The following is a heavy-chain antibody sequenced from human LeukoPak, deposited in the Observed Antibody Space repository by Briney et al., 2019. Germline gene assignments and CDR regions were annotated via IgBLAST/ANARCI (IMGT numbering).Heavy chain of an antibody. Sequence: SQTLSLTCTVSGGSISSGSYYWSWIRQPAGKGLEWIGHIYTSGSTNYNPSLKSRVTISVDTSKNQFSLKLSSVTAADTAVYYCARYSYADAFDIWGQGTMVTVSS. V-gene: IGHV4-61*09. D-gene: IGHD5-18*01. CDR2: IYTSGST. CDR1: GGSISSGSYY. CDR3: ARYSYADAFDI. J-gene: IGHJ3*02.